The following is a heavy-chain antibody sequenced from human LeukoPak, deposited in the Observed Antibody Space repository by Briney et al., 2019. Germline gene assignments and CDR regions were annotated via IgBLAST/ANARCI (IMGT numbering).Heavy chain of an antibody. CDR3: ARVQSQTLEGYGMGG. V-gene: IGHV3-53*01. J-gene: IGHJ6*02. CDR2: IYSGGST. Sequence: QAGGSLRLSCSASGFTFSSYAMSWVRQAPGKGREWVSVIYSGGSTYYADSVKGRFTISRDNSKNTLYLQMNSLRAEDTAVYYCARVQSQTLEGYGMGGWGHTTTVTVSS. CDR1: GFTFSSYA.